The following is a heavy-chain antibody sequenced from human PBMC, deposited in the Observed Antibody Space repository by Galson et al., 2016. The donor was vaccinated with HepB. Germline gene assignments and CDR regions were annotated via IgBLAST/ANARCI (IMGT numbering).Heavy chain of an antibody. CDR1: GASISSTTNY. D-gene: IGHD2-15*01. CDR2: IYYNGSP. V-gene: IGHV4-39*01. J-gene: IGHJ4*02. Sequence: SETLSLTCSVSGASISSTTNYWIWIRQPPGKGLEWIGSIYYNGSPFYDPSLKSRLTVSVDTSNNQFALRLTSVTAADTAVYYCARQPHTSASKFFDYWGQGILVTVSS. CDR3: ARQPHTSASKFFDY.